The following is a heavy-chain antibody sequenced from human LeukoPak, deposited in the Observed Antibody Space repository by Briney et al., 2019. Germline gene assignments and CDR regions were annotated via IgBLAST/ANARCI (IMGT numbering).Heavy chain of an antibody. CDR2: LYYTGDS. V-gene: IGHV4-31*03. CDR1: GVSFTSADYY. Sequence: SQTLSLTCTVSGVSFTSADYYWTWIRQLQGKGLEWIASLYYTGDSSYNPSLKSRLTISADTSNAQFFLNLRSVTAADTALYYCAKVVVVAANGEVVLHPPNAFDVWGPGTIVTVSS. D-gene: IGHD2-15*01. CDR3: AKVVVVAANGEVVLHPPNAFDV. J-gene: IGHJ3*01.